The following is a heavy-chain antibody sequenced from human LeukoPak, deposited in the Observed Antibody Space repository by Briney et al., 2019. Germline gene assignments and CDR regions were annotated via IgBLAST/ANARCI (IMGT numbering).Heavy chain of an antibody. J-gene: IGHJ4*02. CDR3: ARRNGYSYGD. CDR1: GGSISSSNW. Sequence: SETLSLTCAVSGGSISSSNWWSWVRQPPGKGLEWIGSIYYSGSTYYNPSLKSRVTISVDTSKNQFSLKLSSVTAADTAVYYCARRNGYSYGDWGQGTLVTVSS. D-gene: IGHD5-18*01. V-gene: IGHV4-4*02. CDR2: IYYSGST.